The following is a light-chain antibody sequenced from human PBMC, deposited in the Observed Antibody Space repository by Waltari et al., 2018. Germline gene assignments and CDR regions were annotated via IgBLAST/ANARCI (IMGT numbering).Light chain of an antibody. J-gene: IGKJ1*01. V-gene: IGKV3-20*01. CDR2: DAS. CDR1: QSVSRF. CDR3: QKYGTLPAT. Sequence: EMVLTQSPGTLSLSPGERATLSCRASQSVSRFLVWYQQKPGQAPRLLIYDASTRVTGIPDRFSGSGSGTDFSLTISRLEPEDFAVYYCQKYGTLPATFGQGTKVEVK.